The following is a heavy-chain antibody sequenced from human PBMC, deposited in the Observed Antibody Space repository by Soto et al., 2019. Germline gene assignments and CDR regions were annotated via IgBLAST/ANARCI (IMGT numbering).Heavy chain of an antibody. Sequence: SLRLSCAASGFTFSSYGMHWVRQAPGKGLEWVAVIWYDGSNKYYADSVKGRFTISRDNSKNTLYLQMNSLRAEDTAVYYCARAHSPEGGSSSSDAFDIWGQGTMVTVSS. CDR3: ARAHSPEGGSSSSDAFDI. V-gene: IGHV3-33*01. CDR1: GFTFSSYG. D-gene: IGHD2-15*01. J-gene: IGHJ3*02. CDR2: IWYDGSNK.